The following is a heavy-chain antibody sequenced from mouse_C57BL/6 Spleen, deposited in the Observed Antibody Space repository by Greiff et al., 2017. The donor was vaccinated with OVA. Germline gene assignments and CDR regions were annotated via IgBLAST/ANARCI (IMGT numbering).Heavy chain of an antibody. V-gene: IGHV1-81*01. J-gene: IGHJ2*01. CDR3: ARGDTTVVGGDY. CDR2: IYPRSGNT. CDR1: GYTFTSYG. Sequence: QVQLQQSGAELARPGASVKLSCKASGYTFTSYGISWVKQRTGQGLEWIGEIYPRSGNTYYNEKFKGKATLTADKSSSTAYMELRVLTSEDAAVYFCARGDTTVVGGDYWGQGTTLTVSS. D-gene: IGHD1-1*01.